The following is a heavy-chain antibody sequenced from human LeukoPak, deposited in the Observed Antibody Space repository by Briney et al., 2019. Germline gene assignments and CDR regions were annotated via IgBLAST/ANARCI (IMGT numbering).Heavy chain of an antibody. J-gene: IGHJ4*02. CDR1: GFTFSSYA. Sequence: GRSLRLSCAASGFTFSSYAMHWVRQAPGKGLEWVSSISSSSSYIYYADSVKGRFTISRDNAKNSLYLQMNSLRAEDTAVYYCASAVAVQKGDYWGQGTLVTVSS. D-gene: IGHD6-19*01. V-gene: IGHV3-21*01. CDR3: ASAVAVQKGDY. CDR2: ISSSSSYI.